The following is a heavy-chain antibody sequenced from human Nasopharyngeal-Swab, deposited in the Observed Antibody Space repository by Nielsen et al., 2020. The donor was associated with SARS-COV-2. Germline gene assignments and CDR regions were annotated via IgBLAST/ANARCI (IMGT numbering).Heavy chain of an antibody. CDR1: GFTFNDHT. V-gene: IGHV3-9*01. Sequence: SLKISCAASGFTFNDHTMHWVRQAPGKGLEWVSDISWNSATIGYADSVKGRFTISRDNAKNSVFLQLNSLRPEDTAVYYCTKEGAVADMYYFDSWGQGTLVTVSS. CDR2: ISWNSATI. CDR3: TKEGAVADMYYFDS. J-gene: IGHJ4*02. D-gene: IGHD6-19*01.